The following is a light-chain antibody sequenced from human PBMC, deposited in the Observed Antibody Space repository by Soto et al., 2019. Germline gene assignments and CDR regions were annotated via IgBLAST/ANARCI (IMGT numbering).Light chain of an antibody. CDR2: KAS. J-gene: IGKJ2*01. CDR1: QSINTW. Sequence: DIQMTQSPSTLSASVGDRVTITCRASQSINTWLAWYQQKPGKAPKLLIYKASSLESGVPSRFSGSGSGTEFTLTICSLQPDDFATYYCQQYNNWYTFGQGTKLEIK. CDR3: QQYNNWYT. V-gene: IGKV1-5*03.